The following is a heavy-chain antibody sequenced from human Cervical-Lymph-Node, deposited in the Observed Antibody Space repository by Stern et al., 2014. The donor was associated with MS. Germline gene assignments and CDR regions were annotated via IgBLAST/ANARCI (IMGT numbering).Heavy chain of an antibody. CDR2: AYYSVRK. J-gene: IGHJ4*02. Sequence: QLQLQESGPGLVKPSQTLSLTCTVSAGSISSPSYYWDWIRQPPGKGLEWIGSAYYSVRKYYSPSLRSRVTISVDTSKNQFSLKLYSATAADTAVYYCARRRRAHFDYWEGTLVTVSS. V-gene: IGHV4-39*01. CDR1: AGSISSPSYY. CDR3: ARRRRAHFDY.